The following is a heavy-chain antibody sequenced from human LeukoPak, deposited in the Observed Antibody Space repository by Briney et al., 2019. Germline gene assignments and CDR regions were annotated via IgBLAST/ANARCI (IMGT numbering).Heavy chain of an antibody. D-gene: IGHD1-26*01. J-gene: IGHJ4*02. CDR3: ARGSGSYSSNLDY. CDR1: GGSISNYY. CDR2: IYYSGST. V-gene: IGHV4-59*01. Sequence: SETLSLTCTVSGGSISNYYWSWIRQPPGKGLEWIGYIYYSGSTNYNPTLKSRVTISKDMSKNQFSLKLNSVTAADTAVYYCARGSGSYSSNLDYWGQGTLVTVSS.